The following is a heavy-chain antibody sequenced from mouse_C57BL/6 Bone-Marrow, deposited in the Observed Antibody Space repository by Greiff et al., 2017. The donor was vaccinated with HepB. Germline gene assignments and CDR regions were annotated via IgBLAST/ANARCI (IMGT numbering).Heavy chain of an antibody. V-gene: IGHV5-6*02. CDR3: ARRWDYDWFAY. CDR1: GFTFSSYG. CDR2: ISSGGSYT. J-gene: IGHJ3*01. D-gene: IGHD2-4*01. Sequence: EVKLMESGGDLVKPGGSLKLSCAASGFTFSSYGMSWVRQAPDKRLEWVATISSGGSYTSYPDSVKGRFTISRDNAKNTLYLQMSSLKSEDTAMYYCARRWDYDWFAYWGQGTLVTVSA.